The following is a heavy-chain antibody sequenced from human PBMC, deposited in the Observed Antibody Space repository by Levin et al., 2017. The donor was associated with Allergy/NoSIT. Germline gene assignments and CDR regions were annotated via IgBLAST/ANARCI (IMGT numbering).Heavy chain of an antibody. CDR3: AKDHTPYSSTWYAHFDY. D-gene: IGHD6-13*01. CDR2: VSWNSGSI. CDR1: GFTFDAYA. J-gene: IGHJ4*02. V-gene: IGHV3-9*01. Sequence: GGSLRLSCAASGFTFDAYAMHWVRQAPGKGLEWVSGVSWNSGSIGYADSVKGRFTISRDNAKKSLYLQMNGLRPEDTALYYCAKDHTPYSSTWYAHFDYWGQGTLVTVSS.